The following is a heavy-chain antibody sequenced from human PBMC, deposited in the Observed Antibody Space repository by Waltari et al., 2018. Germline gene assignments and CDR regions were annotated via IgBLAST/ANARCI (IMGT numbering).Heavy chain of an antibody. Sequence: QVQLQESGPGLVKPSATLSLPCAVSGYSISSGYYCGWIRQPPGKGLEWIGSIYHSGSTYYNPSLKSRVTISVDTSKNQFSLKLSSVTAADTAVYYCARGQVGSGRLVDYWGQGTLVTVSS. CDR1: GYSISSGYY. CDR3: ARGQVGSGRLVDY. D-gene: IGHD6-19*01. CDR2: IYHSGST. J-gene: IGHJ4*02. V-gene: IGHV4-38-2*01.